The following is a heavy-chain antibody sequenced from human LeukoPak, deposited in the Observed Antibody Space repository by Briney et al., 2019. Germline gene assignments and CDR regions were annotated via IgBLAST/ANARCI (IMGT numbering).Heavy chain of an antibody. CDR2: ISGSGGTT. CDR1: GFTVSSNY. Sequence: GGSLRLSCAASGFTVSSNYMSWVRQAPGKGLEWVSAISGSGGTTYYADSVKGRFTISRDESKNTLFLQMNSLRAGDTAVYYCAKESDFWSGSHDDYWGQGTLVTVSS. J-gene: IGHJ4*02. CDR3: AKESDFWSGSHDDY. V-gene: IGHV3-23*01. D-gene: IGHD3-3*01.